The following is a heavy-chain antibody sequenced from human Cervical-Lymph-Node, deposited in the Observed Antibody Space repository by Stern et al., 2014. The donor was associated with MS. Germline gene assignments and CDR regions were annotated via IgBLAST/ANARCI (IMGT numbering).Heavy chain of an antibody. CDR1: GYTFTNYY. CDR2: INPSGDST. Sequence: VHLVESGAEVKKPGASVKISCKASGYTFTNYYMHWVRQAPGQGLEWMGIINPSGDSTSYAQKFEVRVTMTRDTSTSTVNMELSSLTSGDTAVYYCARLRGYNVLTGYLDYWGQGTLVTVSS. V-gene: IGHV1-46*01. D-gene: IGHD3-9*01. J-gene: IGHJ4*02. CDR3: ARLRGYNVLTGYLDY.